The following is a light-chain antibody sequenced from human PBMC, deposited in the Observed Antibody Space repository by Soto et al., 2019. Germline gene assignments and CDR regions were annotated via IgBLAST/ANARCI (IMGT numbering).Light chain of an antibody. V-gene: IGLV2-11*01. J-gene: IGLJ3*02. CDR3: CSSAGTYTSV. CDR2: DVS. CDR1: SSDVGGYNY. Sequence: QSALTQPRSVSGSPGQSVTISCTGTSSDVGGYNYVSWYQQHPGKAPKLIIYDVSKWPSGVPDRFSGSKSGNTASLTISGLQAEDEADYYCCSSAGTYTSVFGGGTKVTVL.